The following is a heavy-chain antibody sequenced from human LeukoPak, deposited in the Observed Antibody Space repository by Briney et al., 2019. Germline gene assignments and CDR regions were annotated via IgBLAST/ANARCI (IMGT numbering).Heavy chain of an antibody. J-gene: IGHJ3*02. CDR1: GFTFSSYW. V-gene: IGHV3-7*01. D-gene: IGHD2-15*01. Sequence: GGSLRLSCAASGFTFSSYWMSWVRQAPGKGLEWVANIKQDGSEKYYVDSVKGRFTISRDNAKNSLYPQMNSLRAEDTAVYYCAREPRYCSGGSCYPDAFDIWGQGTMVTVSS. CDR3: AREPRYCSGGSCYPDAFDI. CDR2: IKQDGSEK.